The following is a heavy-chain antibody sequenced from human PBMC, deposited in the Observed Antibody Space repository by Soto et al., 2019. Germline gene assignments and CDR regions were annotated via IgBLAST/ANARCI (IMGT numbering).Heavy chain of an antibody. J-gene: IGHJ4*02. V-gene: IGHV1-3*01. D-gene: IGHD3-22*01. CDR1: GYTFTSYA. CDR2: INAGNGNT. Sequence: ASVKVSCKASGYTFTSYAMHWVRQAPGQRLEWMGWINAGNGNTKYSQKLKGRVTITRDTSASTAYMELSSLRSEDTAVYYCAKGTHYYYDSSGYYLDYWGQGTLVTVS. CDR3: AKGTHYYYDSSGYYLDY.